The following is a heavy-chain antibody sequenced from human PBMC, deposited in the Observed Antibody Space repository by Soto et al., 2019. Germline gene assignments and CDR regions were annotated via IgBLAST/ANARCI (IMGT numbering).Heavy chain of an antibody. V-gene: IGHV3-23*01. CDR2: ISGSGGST. Sequence: PGGSLRLSCAASGFTFSSYAMSWVRQAPGKGLEWVSAISGSGGSTYYADSVKGRFTISRDNSKNTLYLQMNSLRAEDTAVYYWAKTLSRRWLWNNWFDPWGQGTLVTVSS. CDR3: AKTLSRRWLWNNWFDP. D-gene: IGHD3-22*01. J-gene: IGHJ5*02. CDR1: GFTFSSYA.